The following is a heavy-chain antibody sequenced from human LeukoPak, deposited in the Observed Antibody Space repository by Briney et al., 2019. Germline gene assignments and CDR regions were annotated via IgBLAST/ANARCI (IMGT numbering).Heavy chain of an antibody. D-gene: IGHD6-13*01. CDR1: GYTFTSYD. CDR2: MNPNSGNT. V-gene: IGHV1-8*03. J-gene: IGHJ4*02. CDR3: ARGHSSSWYSSMLPYPRLPTDY. Sequence: GASVKVSCKASGYTFTSYDINWVRQATGQGLEWMGWMNPNSGNTGYAQKFQGSVTITRNTSISTAYMELSSLRSEDTAVYYCARGHSSSWYSSMLPYPRLPTDYWGQGTLVTVSS.